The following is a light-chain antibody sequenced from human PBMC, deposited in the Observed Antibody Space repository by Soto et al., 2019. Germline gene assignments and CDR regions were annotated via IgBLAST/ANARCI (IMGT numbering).Light chain of an antibody. CDR3: CSYAGSSTFYV. CDR2: DDS. V-gene: IGLV3-21*02. Sequence: YELTQPPPVSVAPGQTARITCGGNNIGSKSVHWYQQKPGQAPVLVVYDDSDRPSGIPERFSGSKSGNTASLTISGLQAEDEADYYCCSYAGSSTFYVFGTGTKVTVL. CDR1: NIGSKS. J-gene: IGLJ1*01.